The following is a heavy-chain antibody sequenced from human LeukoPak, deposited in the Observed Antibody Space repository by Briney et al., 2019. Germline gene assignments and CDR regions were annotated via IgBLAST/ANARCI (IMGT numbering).Heavy chain of an antibody. Sequence: ASVKVSCKASGYTFNAYYIHWVRQAPGQGLEWMGWMNPNSGNTGYAQKFQGRVTMTRNTSISTAYMELSSLRSEDTAVYYCARACSSTSCYRGNWFDPWGQGTLVTVSS. D-gene: IGHD2-2*01. CDR2: MNPNSGNT. CDR3: ARACSSTSCYRGNWFDP. CDR1: GYTFNAYY. V-gene: IGHV1-8*02. J-gene: IGHJ5*02.